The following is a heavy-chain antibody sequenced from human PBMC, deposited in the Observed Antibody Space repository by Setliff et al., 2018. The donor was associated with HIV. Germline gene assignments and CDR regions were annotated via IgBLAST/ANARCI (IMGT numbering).Heavy chain of an antibody. V-gene: IGHV1-2*02. J-gene: IGHJ1*01. D-gene: IGHD3-3*01. Sequence: GASVKVSCKAFGGTFSAYAVSWVRQAPGQGLEWMGWINPNSGGTNYAQKFQGRVTMSRDTSISTAYLDLSSLRSDDTAVYYCARGAGNPHWYYDTWSGPSSGYFQHWGQGTLVTVSS. CDR3: ARGAGNPHWYYDTWSGPSSGYFQH. CDR2: INPNSGGT. CDR1: GGTFSAYA.